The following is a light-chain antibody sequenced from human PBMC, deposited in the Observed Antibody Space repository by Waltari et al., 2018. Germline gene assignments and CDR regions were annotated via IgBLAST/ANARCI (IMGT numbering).Light chain of an antibody. J-gene: IGKJ4*01. CDR3: QQYGSSPLT. CDR2: GAS. Sequence: DIVLTRSPCTLSLSPGERATLSCRASQSVSSSYLAWYQQKPGQAPRLLIYGASSRATGIPDRFSGSGSGTDFTLTISRLEPEDFAVYYCQQYGSSPLTFGGGTKVEIK. V-gene: IGKV3-20*01. CDR1: QSVSSSY.